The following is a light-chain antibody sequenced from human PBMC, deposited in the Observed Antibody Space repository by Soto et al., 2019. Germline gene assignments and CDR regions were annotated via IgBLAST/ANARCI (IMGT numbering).Light chain of an antibody. CDR1: SSNIGSNH. Sequence: QSVLTQPPSASETPGQRVTISCSGSSSNIGSNHVYWYQHLPRTAPKLLIYRNYLRPSGVPDRFSASKSATSAALAISGLRSDDEADYYCGAWDENLSGWVFGGGTKLTVL. CDR2: RNY. CDR3: GAWDENLSGWV. V-gene: IGLV1-47*01. J-gene: IGLJ3*02.